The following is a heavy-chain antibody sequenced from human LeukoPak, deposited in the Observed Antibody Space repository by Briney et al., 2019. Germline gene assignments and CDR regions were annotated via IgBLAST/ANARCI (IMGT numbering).Heavy chain of an antibody. CDR1: GFTFSKYG. Sequence: GGSLRLSCAASGFTFSKYGMSWVRQAPGKGLEWVPAISGSGGSTYYADSVKGRFTISRDNSKNTLYLQMNSLRAEDTAVFYCAKDRDGYVWGSYLGAFDIWGQGTMVTVSS. V-gene: IGHV3-23*01. CDR3: AKDRDGYVWGSYLGAFDI. D-gene: IGHD3-16*01. CDR2: ISGSGGST. J-gene: IGHJ3*02.